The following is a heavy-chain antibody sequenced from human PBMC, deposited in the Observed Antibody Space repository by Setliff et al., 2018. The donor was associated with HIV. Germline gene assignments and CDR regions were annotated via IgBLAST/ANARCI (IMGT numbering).Heavy chain of an antibody. D-gene: IGHD1-26*01. CDR2: IKQDGSEI. Sequence: PGGSLRLSCAASGFTFSNYWMDWVRQAPGKGLEWVATIKQDGSEIFYVDSVKGRFTISRDNARASLYLEMRSLRAEDTAVYLCANMWEMGAWGQGTLVTV. CDR1: GFTFSNYW. J-gene: IGHJ5*02. V-gene: IGHV3-7*03. CDR3: ANMWEMGA.